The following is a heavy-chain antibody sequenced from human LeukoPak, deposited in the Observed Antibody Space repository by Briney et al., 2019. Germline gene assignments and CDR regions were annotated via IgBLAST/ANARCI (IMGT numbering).Heavy chain of an antibody. CDR3: ARGYYYDSSGYPSNFDY. J-gene: IGHJ4*02. CDR2: IYYSGST. Sequence: SETLSLTCTVSGGSISSGDYYWSWIRQPPGKGLEWIGYIYYSGSTYYNPSLKSRVTISVDTSKNQFSLKLSSVTAADTAVYYCARGYYYDSSGYPSNFDYWGQGTLVTVSS. D-gene: IGHD3-22*01. CDR1: GGSISSGDYY. V-gene: IGHV4-30-4*01.